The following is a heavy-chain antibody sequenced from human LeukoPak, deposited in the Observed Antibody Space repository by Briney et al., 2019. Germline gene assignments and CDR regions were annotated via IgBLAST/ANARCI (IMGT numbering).Heavy chain of an antibody. CDR3: ARARARYCSSTSCPNCFDY. CDR1: GFTFSSYW. J-gene: IGHJ4*02. CDR2: INSDGSST. V-gene: IGHV3-74*01. D-gene: IGHD2-2*01. Sequence: GGSLRLSCAASGFTFSSYWMHWVRQAPGKGLVWVSRINSDGSSTSYADSVKGRFTISRDNAKNSLYLQMNSLRAEDTAVYYCARARARYCSSTSCPNCFDYWGQGTLVTVSS.